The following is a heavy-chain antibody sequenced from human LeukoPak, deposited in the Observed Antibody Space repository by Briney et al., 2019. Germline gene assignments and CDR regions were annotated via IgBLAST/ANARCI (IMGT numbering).Heavy chain of an antibody. J-gene: IGHJ4*02. CDR3: AKDSESSYSYVDY. V-gene: IGHV3-30*02. D-gene: IGHD5-18*01. CDR1: GFTFSSYG. Sequence: GGPLRLSCAASGFTFSSYGFHWVRQAPGKGLEWVTSIPYDGANKNYEDSVKGRFTISRDNSKNTLYLLMNSLRVEDTAVYYCAKDSESSYSYVDYWGQGTLVTVSS. CDR2: IPYDGANK.